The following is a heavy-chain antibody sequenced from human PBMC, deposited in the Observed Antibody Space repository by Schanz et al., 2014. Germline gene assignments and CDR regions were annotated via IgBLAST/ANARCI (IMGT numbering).Heavy chain of an antibody. J-gene: IGHJ6*02. CDR2: ISYDGNNQ. CDR3: AKAYSSGWYDLDY. D-gene: IGHD6-19*01. CDR1: GFTFSSYT. Sequence: QVQLVESGGGVVQPGRSLRLSCAASGFTFSSYTMHWVRQAPGTGLEWVAVISYDGNNQYYADSVKGRFTISRDNSKNTVYLQMNSLRTEDTAVYYCAKAYSSGWYDLDYWGQGTTV. V-gene: IGHV3-30*04.